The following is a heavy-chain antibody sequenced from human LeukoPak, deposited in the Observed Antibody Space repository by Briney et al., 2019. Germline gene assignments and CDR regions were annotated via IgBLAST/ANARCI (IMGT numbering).Heavy chain of an antibody. D-gene: IGHD3-22*01. V-gene: IGHV4-59*11. CDR3: AREASYYDSSGYYHGYFDY. CDR2: IYYSGST. J-gene: IGHJ4*02. CDR1: GGSINSPY. Sequence: PSETLSLTCTVSGGSINSPYWTWIRQPPGKGLEWIGYIYYSGSTNYNPSLKSRVTISVDTSKNQFSLKLSSVTAADTAVYYCAREASYYDSSGYYHGYFDYWGQGTLVTVSS.